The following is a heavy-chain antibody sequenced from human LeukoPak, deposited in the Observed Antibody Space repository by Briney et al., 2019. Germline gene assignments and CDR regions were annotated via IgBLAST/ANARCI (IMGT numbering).Heavy chain of an antibody. D-gene: IGHD1-26*01. CDR2: INAGNGNT. J-gene: IGHJ5*02. Sequence: ASVRVSCKASGYTFTSYAMHWVRQAPGQRLEWMGWINAGNGNTKYSQEFQGRVTITRDTSASTAYMELSSLRSEDTAVYYCARSREANWFDPWGQGTLVTVSS. CDR1: GYTFTSYA. V-gene: IGHV1-3*03. CDR3: ARSREANWFDP.